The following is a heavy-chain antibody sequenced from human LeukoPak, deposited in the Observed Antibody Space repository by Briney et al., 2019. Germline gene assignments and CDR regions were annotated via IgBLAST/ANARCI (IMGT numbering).Heavy chain of an antibody. J-gene: IGHJ6*03. CDR3: ARHMVRGYYYYCMDV. D-gene: IGHD3-10*01. V-gene: IGHV4-34*01. CDR1: GGSFSGYY. Sequence: WETLSLACAVYGGSFSGYYWGWIRQPPGKGLEWIGEINHSGSTNYNPSLKSRVTISVDTSKNQFSLKLSSVTAADTAVYYCARHMVRGYYYYCMDVWGKGTTVTISS. CDR2: INHSGST.